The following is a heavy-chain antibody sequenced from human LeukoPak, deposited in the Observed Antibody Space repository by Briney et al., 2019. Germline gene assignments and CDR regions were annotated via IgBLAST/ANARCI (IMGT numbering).Heavy chain of an antibody. V-gene: IGHV5-51*01. CDR2: IYPGDSET. J-gene: IGHJ4*02. CDR1: GHSFTSYW. Sequence: GESLKISCKDSGHSFTSYWIGWVRQMPGKGLEWMGIIYPGDSETRYSPSFEGQVTTSADKSINTAYLQWSSLKASDTAMYYCATSESQTKFDYWGQGTLVTVSS. D-gene: IGHD1/OR15-1a*01. CDR3: ATSESQTKFDY.